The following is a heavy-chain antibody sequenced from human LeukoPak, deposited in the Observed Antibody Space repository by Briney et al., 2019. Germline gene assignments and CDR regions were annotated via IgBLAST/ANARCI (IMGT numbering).Heavy chain of an antibody. CDR1: GGSISSYY. D-gene: IGHD1-26*01. CDR3: ARGPGGGSYSDAFDI. V-gene: IGHV4-59*01. Sequence: SETLSLTCTVSGGSISSYYWSWIRQPPGKRLEWIGYIYHSGSTNYNSSLKSRVTISVDTSKNQFSLKLSSVTAADTAVYYCARGPGGGSYSDAFDIWGQGTMVTVSS. CDR2: IYHSGST. J-gene: IGHJ3*02.